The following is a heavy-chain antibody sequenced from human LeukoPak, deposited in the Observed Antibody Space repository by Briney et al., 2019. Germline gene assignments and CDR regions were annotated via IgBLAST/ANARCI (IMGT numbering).Heavy chain of an antibody. D-gene: IGHD2-2*01. CDR1: GFTVSNNY. V-gene: IGHV3-53*01. CDR2: IHSSSAT. Sequence: GGSLRLSCAASGFTVSNNYMGWVRQAPGKGLEWVSIIHSSSATYYADSVKGRFTISRDNAKNTLYLQMNSLRAEDTAVYYCAREWIVVVPPAMTYYYNGMDVRGQGTTVTVSS. CDR3: AREWIVVVPPAMTYYYNGMDV. J-gene: IGHJ6*02.